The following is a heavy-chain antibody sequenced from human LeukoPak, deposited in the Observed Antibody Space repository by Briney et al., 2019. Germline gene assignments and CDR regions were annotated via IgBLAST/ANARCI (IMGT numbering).Heavy chain of an antibody. CDR3: AREVGQLPFDY. CDR2: ISSSSSTI. Sequence: GGSLRLSCAVSGFSVSSNYMSWVRQAPGKGLEWVSYISSSSSTIYYADSVKGRFTISRDNAKNSLYLQMNSLRAEDTAVYYCAREVGQLPFDYWGQGTLVTVSS. J-gene: IGHJ4*02. V-gene: IGHV3-48*01. D-gene: IGHD1-26*01. CDR1: GFSVSSNY.